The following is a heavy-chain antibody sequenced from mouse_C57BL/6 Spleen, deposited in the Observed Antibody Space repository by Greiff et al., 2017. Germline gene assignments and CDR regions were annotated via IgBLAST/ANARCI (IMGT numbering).Heavy chain of an antibody. CDR1: GYTFTSYW. CDR3: ARSGDYGERWYAMDY. Sequence: QVQLQQSGAELVKPGASVKLSCKASGYTFTSYWMQWVKQRPGQGLEWIGEIDPSDSYTNYNQKFKGKATLTVDTSSSTAYMQLSSLTSEDSAVYDCARSGDYGERWYAMDYWGQGTSVTVSS. CDR2: IDPSDSYT. J-gene: IGHJ4*01. V-gene: IGHV1-50*01. D-gene: IGHD2-4*01.